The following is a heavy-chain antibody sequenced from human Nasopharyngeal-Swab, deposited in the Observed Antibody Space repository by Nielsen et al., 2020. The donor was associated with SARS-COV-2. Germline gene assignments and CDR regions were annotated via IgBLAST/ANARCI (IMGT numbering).Heavy chain of an antibody. CDR3: AREGGTMVVNEFGY. Sequence: ASVKVSCKASGYTFTSYAMHWVRQAPGQRLEWMGWINAGNGNTKYSRKFQGRVTITRDTSASTAYMELSSLRSEDTAVYYCAREGGTMVVNEFGYWGQGTLVTVSS. CDR2: INAGNGNT. CDR1: GYTFTSYA. J-gene: IGHJ4*02. V-gene: IGHV1-3*01. D-gene: IGHD4-23*01.